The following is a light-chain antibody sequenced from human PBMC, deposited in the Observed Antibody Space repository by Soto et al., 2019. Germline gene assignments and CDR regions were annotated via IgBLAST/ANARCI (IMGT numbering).Light chain of an antibody. CDR1: QSVSSN. Sequence: EIVMTQSPATLSVSPGERATLSSRANQSVSSNLAWYQQKPGQAPRLLISDASTRATGIPDRFSGSGSGTEVTLIISSLQSEDFAVYYCQEYNNWPALTFGGGTKVEIK. CDR2: DAS. CDR3: QEYNNWPALT. J-gene: IGKJ4*01. V-gene: IGKV3-15*01.